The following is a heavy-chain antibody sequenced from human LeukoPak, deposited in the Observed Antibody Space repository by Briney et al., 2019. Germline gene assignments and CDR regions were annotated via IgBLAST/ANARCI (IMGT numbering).Heavy chain of an antibody. D-gene: IGHD3-22*01. J-gene: IGHJ4*02. Sequence: SETLFLTCAVSGYSISSGYFWAWIRQPPGKGLEWIGSISHSGSSYSKPSLKSRVIISVDTSNNQFSLKLTSVTAADTATYYCARDGYYYDGSFEYWGQGIRVAVPS. CDR1: GYSISSGYF. V-gene: IGHV4-38-2*02. CDR2: ISHSGSS. CDR3: ARDGYYYDGSFEY.